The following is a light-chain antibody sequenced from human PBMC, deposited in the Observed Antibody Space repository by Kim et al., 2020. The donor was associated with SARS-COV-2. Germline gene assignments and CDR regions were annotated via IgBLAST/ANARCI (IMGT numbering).Light chain of an antibody. J-gene: IGKJ4*01. CDR2: ETS. V-gene: IGKV3D-11*02. Sequence: LSPGDRATLSCRASQSVGNSLAWFQQKPGQAPRLLIVETSGRATGIPARFSGSGAGTAFTLTISSLEPEDFAVYYCQQRYNWRLTFGGGTKVDIK. CDR1: QSVGNS. CDR3: QQRYNWRLT.